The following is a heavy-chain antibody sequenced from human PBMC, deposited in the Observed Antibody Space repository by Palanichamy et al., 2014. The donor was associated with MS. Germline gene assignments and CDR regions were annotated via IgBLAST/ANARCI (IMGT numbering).Heavy chain of an antibody. Sequence: HLQESGPGLVKPSQTLSLTCTVSGGSISINNYCWGWIRQPPGKGLEWIASMYSSGVAYYNPSLKSRVAISVDTSYNQFSLKLSSVTAADTGVYYCARHGGYTGRPMRFDPWGQGTLVTVSS. CDR1: GGSISINNYC. CDR2: MYSSGVA. J-gene: IGHJ5*02. CDR3: ARHGGYTGRPMRFDP. D-gene: IGHD1-26*01. V-gene: IGHV4-39*01.